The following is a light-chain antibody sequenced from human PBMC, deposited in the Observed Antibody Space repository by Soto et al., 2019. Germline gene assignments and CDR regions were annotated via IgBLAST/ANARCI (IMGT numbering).Light chain of an antibody. V-gene: IGLV1-40*01. Sequence: QPVLTQPPSVSGAPGQRVNISCTGSSYNIGAGYDVHWYQQLPGTAPKLLIYGNSNRPSGVPDRFSGSKSGTSASLAITGLQAEDEADYYCQSYDSSLSVVVFGGGTKVTVL. CDR1: SYNIGAGYD. J-gene: IGLJ2*01. CDR2: GNS. CDR3: QSYDSSLSVVV.